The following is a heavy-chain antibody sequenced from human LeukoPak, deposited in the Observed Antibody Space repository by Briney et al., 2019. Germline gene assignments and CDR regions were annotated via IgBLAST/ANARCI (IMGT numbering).Heavy chain of an antibody. J-gene: IGHJ4*02. CDR3: ARELSWSGRDY. CDR1: GFTFSGSW. D-gene: IGHD3-3*01. CDR2: INQDGSAK. V-gene: IGHV3-7*01. Sequence: GGSMRLSCAASGFTFSGSWMSWVRQAPGKGLEWVSNINQDGSAKNYLDSVKGRFTISIDRGKNSLYLQMNSLRDEETDVYYCARELSWSGRDYWGQGTLVTVSS.